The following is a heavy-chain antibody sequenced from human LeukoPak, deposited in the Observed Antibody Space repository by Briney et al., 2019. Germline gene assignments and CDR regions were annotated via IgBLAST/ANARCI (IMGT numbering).Heavy chain of an antibody. Sequence: GSSVKVSCKASGGTFNSYAISWVRQAPGQGLEWMGRIIPIFGIANYVQKFQGRVTITADKSTSTAYVELSSLRSEDTAVYYCARDTAMAPFDYWGQGTLVTVSS. CDR2: IIPIFGIA. CDR1: GGTFNSYA. CDR3: ARDTAMAPFDY. V-gene: IGHV1-69*04. D-gene: IGHD5-18*01. J-gene: IGHJ4*02.